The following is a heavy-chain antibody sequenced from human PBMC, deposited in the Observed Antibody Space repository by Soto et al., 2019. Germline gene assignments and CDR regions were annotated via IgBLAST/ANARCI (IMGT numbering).Heavy chain of an antibody. CDR1: GYTFTSYD. V-gene: IGHV1-8*01. CDR2: MNPNSGNT. Sequence: QVQLVQSGAEVKKPGASVKVSCKASGYTFTSYDINWVRQATGQGLEWMGCMNPNSGNTGYAQKFQGRVTMTRNTAISTAYMGRSSLGSEDTVEYYCARERSGYFDYWGQGTLVTVPS. CDR3: ARERSGYFDY. J-gene: IGHJ4*02. D-gene: IGHD1-1*01.